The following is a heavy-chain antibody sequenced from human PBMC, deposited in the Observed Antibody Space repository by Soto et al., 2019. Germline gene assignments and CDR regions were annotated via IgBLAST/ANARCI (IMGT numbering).Heavy chain of an antibody. CDR3: ARQSGGHTMNLEY. D-gene: IGHD2-15*01. CDR1: GYTFTTYY. J-gene: IGHJ4*02. Sequence: ASVKVSCKTSGYTFTTYYMHWVRQAPGQGLEWMGVINPNIGSTTYAQKFQGRVTIARDTSTSTLYMKLSSLRSEDTAVYYCARQSGGHTMNLEYWGQGTLVTVSS. CDR2: INPNIGST. V-gene: IGHV1-46*01.